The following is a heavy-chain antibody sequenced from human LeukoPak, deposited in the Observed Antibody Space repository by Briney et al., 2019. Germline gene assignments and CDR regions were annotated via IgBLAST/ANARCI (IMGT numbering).Heavy chain of an antibody. V-gene: IGHV3-23*01. J-gene: IGHJ6*02. Sequence: GGSLRLSCSPSGFTFSSFAMSWGRESPGKGLEWVSSISPSSGYTYYTDSVKVRFTISRDNSKNTLYLHMNTLRDEDTAIYSCANPPLQFLAESYGMDVWGQGNTVTV. D-gene: IGHD3-3*01. CDR3: ANPPLQFLAESYGMDV. CDR1: GFTFSSFA. CDR2: ISPSSGYT.